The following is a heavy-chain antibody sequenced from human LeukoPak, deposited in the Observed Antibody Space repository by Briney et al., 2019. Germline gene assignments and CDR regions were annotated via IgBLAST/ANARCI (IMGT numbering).Heavy chain of an antibody. CDR3: ARGGYSDSRGSFDF. V-gene: IGHV3-48*03. CDR2: ISSSGSRT. D-gene: IGHD3-22*01. Sequence: PGGSLRLSCAASGFSFSDYEMNWVRQAPGKGLEWLSYISSSGSRTSYADSVKGRFTLSRDNAGSSVYLQMNRLRAKDTAVYYCARGGYSDSRGSFDFWGQGTPVTVSS. CDR1: GFSFSDYE. J-gene: IGHJ4*02.